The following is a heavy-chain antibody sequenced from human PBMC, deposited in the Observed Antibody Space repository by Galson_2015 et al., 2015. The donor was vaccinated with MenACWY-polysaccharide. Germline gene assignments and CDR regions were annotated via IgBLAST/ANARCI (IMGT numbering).Heavy chain of an antibody. CDR1: GGSISSGDSY. V-gene: IGHV4-30-4*01. D-gene: IGHD2-2*01. CDR2: IYYRGRT. Sequence: TLSLTCTVSGGSISSGDSYWSWIRQSPGKGLEWIGYIYYRGRTNYSPSLKSRATVSLDTSKNQFSLKLSFVTAADTAVYYCASLPLGNCGSVSCYGYFHHWGQGTLVTVSS. CDR3: ASLPLGNCGSVSCYGYFHH. J-gene: IGHJ1*01.